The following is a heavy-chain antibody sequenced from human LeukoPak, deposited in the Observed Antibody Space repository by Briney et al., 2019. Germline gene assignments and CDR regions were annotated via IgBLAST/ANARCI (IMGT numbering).Heavy chain of an antibody. CDR1: GITLSNYG. CDR2: ISDSGGTT. J-gene: IGHJ4*02. Sequence: GGSLRLSCAVSGITLSNYGMSWVRQAPGKGLQWVAGISDSGGTTKYADFVKGRFTISRDNPRNTLYLQMSSLRPEDTAVYFCAKRGVVIRVILVGFHKQANYFDSWGQGVLVTVSS. V-gene: IGHV3-23*01. CDR3: AKRGVVIRVILVGFHKQANYFDS. D-gene: IGHD3-22*01.